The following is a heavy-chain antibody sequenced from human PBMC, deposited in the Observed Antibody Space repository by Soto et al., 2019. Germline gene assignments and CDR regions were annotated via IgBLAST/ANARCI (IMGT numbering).Heavy chain of an antibody. CDR1: GFTFSTHA. V-gene: IGHV3-30-3*01. J-gene: IGHJ4*02. Sequence: QVQLVESGGGVVQPGRSLRLSCAASGFTFSTHAMHWVRQAPGKGLECVAIVSFDGSNKYYADSVKGRFTISRDNSKNPCYMQMSGLTPEDTAVYYCSRDQTGITTTGGGRIDHWGQGTRVTVSS. D-gene: IGHD1-20*01. CDR3: SRDQTGITTTGGGRIDH. CDR2: VSFDGSNK.